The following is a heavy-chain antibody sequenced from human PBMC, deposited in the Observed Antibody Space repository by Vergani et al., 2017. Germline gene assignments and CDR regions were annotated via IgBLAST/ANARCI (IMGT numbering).Heavy chain of an antibody. CDR3: ARGVRQTTYTWFDP. Sequence: QVQLQQWGAGLLKPSETLSLTCAVYGGSFRGYYWSWIRQPPATGLERIGAINHSGSTNYNPSPKSRVTISLDTSKNQFPLQLSSVTAADTAVYYCARGVRQTTYTWFDPWGQGTLVTVSS. CDR1: GGSFRGYY. CDR2: INHSGST. V-gene: IGHV4-34*01. D-gene: IGHD1-14*01. J-gene: IGHJ5*02.